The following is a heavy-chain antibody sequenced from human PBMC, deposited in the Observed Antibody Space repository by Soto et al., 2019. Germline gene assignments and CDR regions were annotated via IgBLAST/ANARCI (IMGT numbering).Heavy chain of an antibody. J-gene: IGHJ2*01. Sequence: QVQLVQSGAEVKKPGSSVKVSCKASEGTFSSYAISWVRQAPGQGLEWMGGIIPIFGTTNYAQKFQGRVTISVEESTRSVYIELSSLRSEDTAVYYCVSDVTVVKSFHYWYFDLWGRGTLVRVSS. V-gene: IGHV1-69*12. D-gene: IGHD2-15*01. CDR1: EGTFSSYA. CDR3: VSDVTVVKSFHYWYFDL. CDR2: IIPIFGTT.